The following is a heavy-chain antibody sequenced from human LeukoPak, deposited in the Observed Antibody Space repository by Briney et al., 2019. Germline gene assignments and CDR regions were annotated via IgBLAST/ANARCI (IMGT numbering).Heavy chain of an antibody. CDR3: AKGLGYSTTGKAFDI. CDR1: GFTFSSYA. CDR2: ISGSGGST. Sequence: GGSLRLSCAASGFTFSSYAMSWVRQAPGKGLEWVSAISGSGGSTYYADSVKGRFTISRGNSKNTLYLQMNSLRAEDTAVYYCAKGLGYSTTGKAFDIWGQGTMVTVSS. D-gene: IGHD6-13*01. J-gene: IGHJ3*02. V-gene: IGHV3-23*01.